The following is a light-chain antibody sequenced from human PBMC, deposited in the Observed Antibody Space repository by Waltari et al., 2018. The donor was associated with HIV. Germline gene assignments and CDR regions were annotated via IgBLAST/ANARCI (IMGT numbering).Light chain of an antibody. J-gene: IGLJ1*01. CDR1: SSHLGGYNY. Sequence: QSALTQPASVSGSPGQSSPISCTGTSSHLGGYNYVSWYQQHPGKAPTLMIYDVSKRPAGVSNRFSGSKSGNTASLTISGLQAEDDADYYCCSYAGSSTYVFGTGTKVTVL. V-gene: IGLV2-23*02. CDR3: CSYAGSSTYV. CDR2: DVS.